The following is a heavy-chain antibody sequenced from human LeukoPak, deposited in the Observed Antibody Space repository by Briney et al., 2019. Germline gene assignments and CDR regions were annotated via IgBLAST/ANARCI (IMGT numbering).Heavy chain of an antibody. CDR1: GGSISGFY. CDR2: IYYSGSA. CDR3: VIDRDSSGWFDY. D-gene: IGHD6-19*01. V-gene: IGHV4-59*01. J-gene: IGHJ4*02. Sequence: PSETLTLTCTVAGGSISGFYWGWIRQAPGKGLEWIGFIYYSGSANYNPSLKSRVTMSVDTSKNQFSLKLSSVTAADTAFYYCVIDRDSSGWFDYWGQGTLVTVSS.